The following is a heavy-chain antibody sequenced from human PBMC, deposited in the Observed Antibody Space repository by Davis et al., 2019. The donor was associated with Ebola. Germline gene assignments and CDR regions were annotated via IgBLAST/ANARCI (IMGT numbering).Heavy chain of an antibody. V-gene: IGHV4-34*01. CDR2: INHSGST. CDR1: GFTFSSYA. Sequence: ESLKISCAASGFTFSSYAMSWVRQAPGKGLEWIGEINHSGSTNYNPSLKSRVTISVDTSKNQFSLKLSSVTAADTAVYYCARGRFWSGYALDYWGQGTLVTVSS. CDR3: ARGRFWSGYALDY. D-gene: IGHD3-3*01. J-gene: IGHJ4*02.